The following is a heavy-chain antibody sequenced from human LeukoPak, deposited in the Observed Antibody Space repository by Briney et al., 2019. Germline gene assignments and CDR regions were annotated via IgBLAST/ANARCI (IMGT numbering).Heavy chain of an antibody. V-gene: IGHV3-53*01. D-gene: IGHD4-23*01. CDR1: GFTVDSYY. CDR2: IYSGGST. CDR3: AGSTTVAYY. Sequence: PGGSLRLSCAASGFTVDSYYMNWVRQAPGKGLEWVSVIYSGGSTSSADSVKGRFTISRDNSKNTLYLQMNSLRAEDTAVYYCAGSTTVAYYWGQGTLVTVSS. J-gene: IGHJ4*02.